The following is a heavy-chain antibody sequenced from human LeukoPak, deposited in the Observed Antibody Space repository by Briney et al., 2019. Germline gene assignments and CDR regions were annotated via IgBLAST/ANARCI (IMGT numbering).Heavy chain of an antibody. Sequence: ASEKVSCKASGYTFTGYYMHWVRQAPGQGLEWMGWINPNSGGTGYAQKFQGRVTMTRDTSISTAYMELTRLRSDDTAVYYCARAFTGTSRRYGDYWFDPWGQGTLVTVSS. CDR3: ARAFTGTSRRYGDYWFDP. V-gene: IGHV1-2*02. CDR1: GYTFTGYY. J-gene: IGHJ5*02. D-gene: IGHD4-17*01. CDR2: INPNSGGT.